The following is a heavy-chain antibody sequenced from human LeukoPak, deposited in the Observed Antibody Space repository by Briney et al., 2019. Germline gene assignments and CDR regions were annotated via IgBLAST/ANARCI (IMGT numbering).Heavy chain of an antibody. CDR3: ARVGGYGDYTASQYYFDY. Sequence: PSQTLSLTCTVSGGSISSGGYYWSWIRQHPGKGLEWIGYIYYSVSTYYNPSLKSRVTISVDTSKNQFSLKLSSVTAADTAVYYCARVGGYGDYTASQYYFDYWGQGTLVTVSS. CDR1: GGSISSGGYY. J-gene: IGHJ4*02. V-gene: IGHV4-31*03. D-gene: IGHD4-17*01. CDR2: IYYSVST.